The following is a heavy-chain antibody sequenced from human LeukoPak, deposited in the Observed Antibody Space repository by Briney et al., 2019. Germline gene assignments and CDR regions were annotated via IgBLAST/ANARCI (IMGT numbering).Heavy chain of an antibody. V-gene: IGHV3-23*01. Sequence: QPGGSLRLSCAASGFTFSSYAMSWVRQAPGKGLEWVSAISGSGGSTYYADSVKGRFTISRDNSKNTLYLQMNSLRAEDTAVYYRAKDPGLGAAGTLNWFDPWGQGTLVTVSS. CDR3: AKDPGLGAAGTLNWFDP. J-gene: IGHJ5*02. CDR1: GFTFSSYA. CDR2: ISGSGGST. D-gene: IGHD3/OR15-3a*01.